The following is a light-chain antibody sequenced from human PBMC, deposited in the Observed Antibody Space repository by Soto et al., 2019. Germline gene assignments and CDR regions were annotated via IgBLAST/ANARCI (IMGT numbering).Light chain of an antibody. CDR1: QSVSSSN. J-gene: IGKJ2*01. CDR3: QQYGTSPPYT. V-gene: IGKV3-20*01. CDR2: GTS. Sequence: EIVLTQSPVTLSLSPGERATLSCRASQSVSSSNLAWYQQKTGQAPRLLIYGTSSRATGIPDRFSGSGSGTDFHLTISRLEPEDFAVYDCQQYGTSPPYTFGQGTKLEIK.